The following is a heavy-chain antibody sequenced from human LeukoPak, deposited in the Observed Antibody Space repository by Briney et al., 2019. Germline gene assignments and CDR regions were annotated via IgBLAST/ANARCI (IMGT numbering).Heavy chain of an antibody. Sequence: GGSLRLSCAASGFTFSSYAMHWVRQAPGKGLEWVAVISYDGSNKYYADSVKGRFTISRDNSKNTLYLQMNSLRAEDTAVYYCARDGYDSSGYYPGDLDYWGQGTLVTVSS. V-gene: IGHV3-30*04. J-gene: IGHJ4*02. CDR1: GFTFSSYA. CDR2: ISYDGSNK. D-gene: IGHD3-22*01. CDR3: ARDGYDSSGYYPGDLDY.